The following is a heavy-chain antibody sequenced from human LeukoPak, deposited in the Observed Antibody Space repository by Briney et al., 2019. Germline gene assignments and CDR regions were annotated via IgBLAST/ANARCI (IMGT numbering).Heavy chain of an antibody. CDR3: ATTLSSSWYYNWFDP. V-gene: IGHV4-30-4*07. CDR2: IYYSGST. CDR1: GDSISSGGYS. J-gene: IGHJ5*02. D-gene: IGHD6-13*01. Sequence: PSETLSLTCGVSGDSISSGGYSWSWIRQPPGKGLEWIGYIYYSGSTYYNPSLKSRVTISVDTSKNQFSLKLSSVTAADTAVYYCATTLSSSWYYNWFDPWGQGTLVTVSS.